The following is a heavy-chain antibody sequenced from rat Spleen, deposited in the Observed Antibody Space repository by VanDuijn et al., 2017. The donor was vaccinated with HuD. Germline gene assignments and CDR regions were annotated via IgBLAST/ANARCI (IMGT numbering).Heavy chain of an antibody. CDR1: GFTFNNYW. V-gene: IGHV5-31*01. J-gene: IGHJ3*01. D-gene: IGHD1-1*01. CDR2: ITNTGGST. Sequence: EVQLVESGGGLVQPGRSLKLSCVASGFTFNNYWMTWIRQAPGKGLEWVASITNTGGSTYYPDSVKARFTISRDNAKSTLYLQMNSLRSEDTATYYCTRGPIYYYSGEDWFAYWGQGTLVTVSS. CDR3: TRGPIYYYSGEDWFAY.